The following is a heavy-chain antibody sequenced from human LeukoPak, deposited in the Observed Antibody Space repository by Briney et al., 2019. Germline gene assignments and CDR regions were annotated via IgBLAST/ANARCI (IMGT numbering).Heavy chain of an antibody. V-gene: IGHV3-23*01. Sequence: GGSLRLSCAASGFTFSSYAMSWVRQAPGKGPEWVSAISGSGGSTYYADSVKGRFTISRDNSKNTLYLQMNSLRAEDTAVYYCAKDQKAGFIVATIGAYWGQGTLVTVSS. J-gene: IGHJ4*02. D-gene: IGHD5-12*01. CDR2: ISGSGGST. CDR3: AKDQKAGFIVATIGAY. CDR1: GFTFSSYA.